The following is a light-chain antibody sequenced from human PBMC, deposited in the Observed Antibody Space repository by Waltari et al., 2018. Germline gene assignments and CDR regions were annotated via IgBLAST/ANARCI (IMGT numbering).Light chain of an antibody. V-gene: IGLV1-47*01. CDR2: SDN. CDR1: SPNIGGPY. Sequence: QSVLTQPPSASGTPGQRVTVSCSGSSPNIGGPYVSWFHQLPGTAPKVLIYSDNQRPSGIPDRFSGSKSGTSASLAISGLRSEDEADYYCAAWDDSLSGRVFGGGTKLTVL. J-gene: IGLJ3*02. CDR3: AAWDDSLSGRV.